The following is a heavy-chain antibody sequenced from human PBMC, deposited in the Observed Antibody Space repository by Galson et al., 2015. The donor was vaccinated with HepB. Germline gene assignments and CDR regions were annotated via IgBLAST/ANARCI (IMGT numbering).Heavy chain of an antibody. CDR3: ARPSGGGLAVAGTFAY. D-gene: IGHD6-19*01. Sequence: SLRLSCAVSGLSFNNYAMHWVRQAPGKGLEWVALISYDGSKKYYADSVKGRFTISRDDSKNTLFLQMNSLRPEDTAVYFCARPSGGGLAVAGTFAYWGQGTLVTVSS. V-gene: IGHV3-30-3*01. CDR1: GLSFNNYA. CDR2: ISYDGSKK. J-gene: IGHJ4*02.